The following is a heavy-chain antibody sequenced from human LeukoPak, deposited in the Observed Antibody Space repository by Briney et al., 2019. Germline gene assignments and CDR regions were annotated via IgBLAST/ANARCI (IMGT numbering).Heavy chain of an antibody. D-gene: IGHD1-26*01. J-gene: IGHJ6*03. CDR3: AKVGGSYKYYYYMDV. CDR1: GFTFSSYG. V-gene: IGHV3-30*02. Sequence: QTGGSLRLSCAASGFTFSSYGMHWVRQAPGKGLEWVAFIQYDGSDKYYAGSVKGRFSISRDNSKNTLYLQMNSLRAEDTAVYYCAKVGGSYKYYYYMDVWGKGTTVTISS. CDR2: IQYDGSDK.